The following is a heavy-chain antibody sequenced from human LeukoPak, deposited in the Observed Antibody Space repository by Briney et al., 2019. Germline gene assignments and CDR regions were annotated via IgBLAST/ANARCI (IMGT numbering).Heavy chain of an antibody. D-gene: IGHD6-13*01. CDR2: ISGSGGST. J-gene: IGHJ6*03. CDR3: ATSTIAAAGRYYYYMDV. CDR1: GFTFSNYA. Sequence: GGSLRLSCAASGFTFSNYAMNWVRQAPGKGLEWVSAISGSGGSTYYADSVKGRFTISRDNSKNTLYLQMNSLRAEDTAVYYCATSTIAAAGRYYYYMDVWGKGTTVTVSS. V-gene: IGHV3-23*01.